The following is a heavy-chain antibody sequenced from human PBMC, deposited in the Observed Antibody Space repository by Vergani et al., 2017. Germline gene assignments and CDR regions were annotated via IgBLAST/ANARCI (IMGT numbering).Heavy chain of an antibody. J-gene: IGHJ5*02. D-gene: IGHD4-17*01. CDR3: ARARRYGDYGGSSFDP. CDR2: INHSGST. Sequence: QVQLQQWGAGLFKPSETLSLTCAVYGGSFSRYYWSWIRQPPGKGLEWIGEINHSGSTNYNPSLKSRVTISVQPSKNHFSLKLSSVTAADTAVYYGARARRYGDYGGSSFDPWGQGALVTVSS. V-gene: IGHV4-34*01. CDR1: GGSFSRYY.